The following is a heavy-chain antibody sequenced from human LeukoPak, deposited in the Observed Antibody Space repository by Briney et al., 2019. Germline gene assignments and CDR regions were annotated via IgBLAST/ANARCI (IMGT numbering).Heavy chain of an antibody. CDR2: ISHSGST. Sequence: SETLSLTCTVSGASITSGGNYWTWIRQHPGEGLEWIGYISHSGSTYYNPSLKSRVSISVDTSKNQLSLQLGSVTAADTAVYYCARYYCGSSSCPGVDYWGRGTLVTVSS. CDR1: GASITSGGNY. J-gene: IGHJ4*02. V-gene: IGHV4-31*03. CDR3: ARYYCGSSSCPGVDY. D-gene: IGHD2-2*01.